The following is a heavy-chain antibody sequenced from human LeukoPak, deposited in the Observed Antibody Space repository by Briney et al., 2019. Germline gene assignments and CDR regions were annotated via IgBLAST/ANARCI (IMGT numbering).Heavy chain of an antibody. Sequence: KTSETLSLTCTVSGGSVSSGSYYWSWIRQPPGKGLEWIGYIYYSGSTNYNPSLKSRVTISVDKSKNQFSLKLSSVTAADTAVYYCARDRGGSYYVFDYWGQGTPVTVSS. J-gene: IGHJ4*02. D-gene: IGHD1-26*01. CDR1: GGSVSSGSYY. V-gene: IGHV4-61*01. CDR2: IYYSGST. CDR3: ARDRGGSYYVFDY.